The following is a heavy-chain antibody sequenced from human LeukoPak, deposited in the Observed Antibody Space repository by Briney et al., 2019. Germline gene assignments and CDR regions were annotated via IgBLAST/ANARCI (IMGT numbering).Heavy chain of an antibody. J-gene: IGHJ4*02. Sequence: PGGSLRLSCGTSGFTFSSYGMSWVRQAPGKGLEWVSAISGSGGSTYYADSVKGRFTISRDNSKNTLYLQMNSLRAEDTAVYYCAKVREGEDYFDYWGQGTLVTVSS. CDR1: GFTFSSYG. V-gene: IGHV3-23*01. CDR3: AKVREGEDYFDY. CDR2: ISGSGGST.